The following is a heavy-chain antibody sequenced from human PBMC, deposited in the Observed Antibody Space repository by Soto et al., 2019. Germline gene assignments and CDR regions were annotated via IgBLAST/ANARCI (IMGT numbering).Heavy chain of an antibody. CDR3: ARNCSGGSCYPGMDV. V-gene: IGHV3-21*01. J-gene: IGHJ6*02. D-gene: IGHD2-15*01. CDR2: ISSSGYI. CDR1: GFNFNSYT. Sequence: GGSLILSCAASGFNFNSYTINWVRQAPGKRLEWLSSISSSGYIFSTDSVRGRFTISRDNAKNSVYLQINSLRAEDTAVYFCARNCSGGSCYPGMDVWGQGTTVTVSS.